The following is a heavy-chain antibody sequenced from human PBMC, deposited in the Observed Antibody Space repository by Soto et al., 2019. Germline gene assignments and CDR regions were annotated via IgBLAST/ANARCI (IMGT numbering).Heavy chain of an antibody. CDR2: TYYRSKWNS. J-gene: IGHJ4*02. Sequence: QVQLHQSGPGLVKPSQTLSLTCAISGDSVSRTSVAWNWIRQSPSRGLEWLGGTYYRSKWNSDYAVSVRGRITINPDTSKSQFSLQLNSVTPEDTAVYYCVRGQFSAFDCWGQGTLVTVSS. CDR3: VRGQFSAFDC. V-gene: IGHV6-1*01. CDR1: GDSVSRTSVA.